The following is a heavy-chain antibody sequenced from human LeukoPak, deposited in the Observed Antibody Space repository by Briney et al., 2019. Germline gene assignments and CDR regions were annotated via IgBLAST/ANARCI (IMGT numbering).Heavy chain of an antibody. Sequence: PGGSLRLACAASGFTFDDYGMSWVRQAPGKGLEWVSGINWNGGSTGYADSVKGRFTISRDNAKNSLYLQMNSLRAKDTALYYCARVFGGSYFGVCFYWGQGTLVTVSS. CDR3: ARVFGGSYFGVCFY. V-gene: IGHV3-20*04. J-gene: IGHJ4*02. CDR1: GFTFDDYG. CDR2: INWNGGST. D-gene: IGHD1-26*01.